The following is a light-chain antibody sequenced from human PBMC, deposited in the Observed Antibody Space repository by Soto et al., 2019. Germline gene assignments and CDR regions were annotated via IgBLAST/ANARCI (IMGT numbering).Light chain of an antibody. J-gene: IGKJ1*01. CDR1: QSMSTY. V-gene: IGKV1-39*01. CDR2: AAS. Sequence: DIQMTQSPSSLSASVGDRVTITCRASQSMSTYLNWYQQKPGKVPKLLIYAASSLQSGVPSRFSGSGSGTDFTLTISSLQPEDFATYYCQQSYSTPRTFGQGTKVEI. CDR3: QQSYSTPRT.